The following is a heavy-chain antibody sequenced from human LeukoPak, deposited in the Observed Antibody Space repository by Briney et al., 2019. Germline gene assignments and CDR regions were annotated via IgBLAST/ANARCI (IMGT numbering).Heavy chain of an antibody. V-gene: IGHV4-4*02. CDR2: IYHTGST. J-gene: IGHJ5*02. Sequence: SGTLSLTCAVSGGSISSDNWWSWVRQPPGKGLEWVGDIYHTGSTNYNPSLKSRVTISVDKSKNQFSLNLSSVTAADTALYYCARSSAVAGLTWGQGTLVTVSS. CDR1: GGSISSDNW. D-gene: IGHD6-19*01. CDR3: ARSSAVAGLT.